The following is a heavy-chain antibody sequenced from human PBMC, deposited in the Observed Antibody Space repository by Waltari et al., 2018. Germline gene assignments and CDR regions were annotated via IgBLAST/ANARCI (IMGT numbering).Heavy chain of an antibody. V-gene: IGHV3-74*01. Sequence: QAPGKGLVWFSRINGDGGSTSYADSVKGRFTISRDNANNTLYLQMNSLRAEDTAVYYCTRTRYCSTTSCQVDWFDPWGQGTLVTVSS. J-gene: IGHJ5*02. CDR3: TRTRYCSTTSCQVDWFDP. CDR2: INGDGGST. D-gene: IGHD2-2*01.